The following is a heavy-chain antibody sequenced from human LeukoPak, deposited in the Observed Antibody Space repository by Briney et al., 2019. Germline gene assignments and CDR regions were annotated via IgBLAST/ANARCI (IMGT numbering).Heavy chain of an antibody. V-gene: IGHV4-30-4*08. D-gene: IGHD3-3*01. Sequence: PSQTLSLTCTVSGGSISRADYYWSWIRQPPGKGLEWIGYIYYSGSTYYNPSLKSRATISVDTSKNQFSLKLSSVTAADTAVYYCARDSDFWSGDYYFDYWGQGTLVTVSS. CDR3: ARDSDFWSGDYYFDY. J-gene: IGHJ4*02. CDR1: GGSISRADYY. CDR2: IYYSGST.